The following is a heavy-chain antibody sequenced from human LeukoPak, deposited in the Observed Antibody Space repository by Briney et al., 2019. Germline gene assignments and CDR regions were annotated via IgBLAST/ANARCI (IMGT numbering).Heavy chain of an antibody. Sequence: GGSLRLSCAASGFTFSSYAMSWVRQAPGKGLEWVSAISGSGGSTYYADSVKGRFTISRDNSKNTLYPQMNSLRAEDTAVYYCAKVEGGLGYCSSWGQGTLVTVSS. CDR2: ISGSGGST. D-gene: IGHD2-2*01. CDR3: AKVEGGLGYCSS. J-gene: IGHJ4*02. V-gene: IGHV3-23*01. CDR1: GFTFSSYA.